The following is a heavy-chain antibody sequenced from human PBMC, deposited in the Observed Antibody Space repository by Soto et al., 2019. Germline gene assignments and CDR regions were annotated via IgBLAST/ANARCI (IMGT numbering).Heavy chain of an antibody. Sequence: SETLSLTCTVSGGSISSYYWSWIRQPPGKGLEWIGYIYYSGSTNYNPSLKSRVTISVDTSKNQFSLKLSSVTAADTAVYYCARVGYDSSGYYSYYFDYWAQGTLVTVSS. CDR3: ARVGYDSSGYYSYYFDY. D-gene: IGHD3-22*01. CDR1: GGSISSYY. J-gene: IGHJ4*02. V-gene: IGHV4-59*01. CDR2: IYYSGST.